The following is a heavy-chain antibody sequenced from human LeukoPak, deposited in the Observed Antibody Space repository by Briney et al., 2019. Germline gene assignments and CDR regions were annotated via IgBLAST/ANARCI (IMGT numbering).Heavy chain of an antibody. CDR2: ISGSGGST. CDR3: AKLFNCGGDCYSAAFDI. V-gene: IGHV3-23*01. D-gene: IGHD2-21*02. J-gene: IGHJ3*02. Sequence: PGGSLRLSCAASGFTFSSYAMSWVRQAPGKGLEWVSAISGSGGSTYYADSVKGRFTISRDNSKNTLYLQMNSLRAEDTAVYYCAKLFNCGGDCYSAAFDIWGQGTMVTVSS. CDR1: GFTFSSYA.